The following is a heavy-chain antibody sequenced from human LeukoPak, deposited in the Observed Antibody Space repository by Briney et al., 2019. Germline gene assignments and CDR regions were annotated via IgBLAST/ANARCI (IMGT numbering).Heavy chain of an antibody. CDR2: IKSDGSST. D-gene: IGHD2-21*01. CDR1: GFTFSNYW. J-gene: IGHJ5*02. Sequence: SGGSLRLSCAASGFTFSNYWMHWVRQAPGKGLVWVSRIKSDGSSTSYADSVKGRFTISRDNAKNTLYLQMNSLRVEDTAVYYCARDPGGGGAKGHNWFDPWGQETLVTVSS. V-gene: IGHV3-74*01. CDR3: ARDPGGGGAKGHNWFDP.